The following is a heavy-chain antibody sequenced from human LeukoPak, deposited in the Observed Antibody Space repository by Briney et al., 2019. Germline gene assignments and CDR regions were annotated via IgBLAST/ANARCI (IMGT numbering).Heavy chain of an antibody. V-gene: IGHV1-69*04. J-gene: IGHJ4*02. CDR3: ARGHSSSWFRY. Sequence: SVKVSCKASGGTFSSYAISWVRQAPGQGLEWMGRIIPILGIANYAQKFQGRVTITADKSTSTAYMELSSLRSEDTAVYYCARGHSSSWFRYWGQGALVTVSS. D-gene: IGHD6-13*01. CDR1: GGTFSSYA. CDR2: IIPILGIA.